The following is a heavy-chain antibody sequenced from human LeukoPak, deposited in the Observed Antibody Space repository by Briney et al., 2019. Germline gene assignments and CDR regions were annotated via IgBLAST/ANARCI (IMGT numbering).Heavy chain of an antibody. V-gene: IGHV3-7*04. CDR2: IKEDGGEK. CDR1: GFMFSNYW. D-gene: IGHD3-10*01. CDR3: ARGGSGSS. J-gene: IGHJ5*02. Sequence: AGGSLRLSCAASGFMFSNYWMNWVRQAPGKGLEWVATIKEDGGEKYYVDSVKGRFTISRDNAKNSLSLQMGTLRVEDTAVYYCARGGSGSSWGQGTLVTVSS.